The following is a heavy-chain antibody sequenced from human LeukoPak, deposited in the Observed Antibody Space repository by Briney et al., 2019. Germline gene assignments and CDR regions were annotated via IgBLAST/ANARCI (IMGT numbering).Heavy chain of an antibody. CDR3: ARGGGSYDFDY. Sequence: SETLSLTCTVSGGSISSYYWSWIRQPPGKGLEWIGYIYYSGTTNYNPSLKSRVTISVDTSNNQFSLNLRSVTAADTAVYYCARGGGSYDFDYWGQGTLVTVSS. J-gene: IGHJ4*02. V-gene: IGHV4-59*01. CDR2: IYYSGTT. CDR1: GGSISSYY. D-gene: IGHD1-26*01.